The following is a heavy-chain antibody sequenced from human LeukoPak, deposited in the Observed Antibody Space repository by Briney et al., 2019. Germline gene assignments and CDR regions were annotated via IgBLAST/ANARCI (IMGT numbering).Heavy chain of an antibody. Sequence: GASVKVSCKVSGYTLTELSMHWVRQAPGKGLEWMGGFDPEDGETIYAQKFQGRVTMTEDTSTDTAYMEPSSLRSEDTAVYYCARVVPAAIMGYYYYGMDVWGQGTTVTVSS. CDR1: GYTLTELS. D-gene: IGHD2-2*01. J-gene: IGHJ6*02. CDR2: FDPEDGET. CDR3: ARVVPAAIMGYYYYGMDV. V-gene: IGHV1-24*01.